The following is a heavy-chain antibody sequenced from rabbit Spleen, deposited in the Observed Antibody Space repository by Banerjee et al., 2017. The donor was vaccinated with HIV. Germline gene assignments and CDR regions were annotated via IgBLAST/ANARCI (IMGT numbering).Heavy chain of an antibody. V-gene: IGHV1S45*01. CDR1: GFSFSGSYW. Sequence: QEQLVESGRDLVQPEGSLTLTCTASGFSFSGSYWICWVRQAPGKGLEWIACMNTNNGATYYANWAKGRFTISKTSSTTVTLQMTSLTVADTATYFCARGAINSGDGHDLWGPGTLVTVS. D-gene: IGHD1-1*01. CDR3: ARGAINSGDGHDL. CDR2: MNTNNGAT. J-gene: IGHJ6*01.